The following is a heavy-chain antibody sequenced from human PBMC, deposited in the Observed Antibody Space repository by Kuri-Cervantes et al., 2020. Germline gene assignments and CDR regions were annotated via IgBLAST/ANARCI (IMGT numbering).Heavy chain of an antibody. D-gene: IGHD6-19*01. V-gene: IGHV3-48*01. CDR1: GFTFSSYS. Sequence: GESLKISCAASGFTFSSYSMNWVRQAPGKGLEWVSYISSSSSTIYYADSVKGRFTISRDNAKNSLYLQMNSLRAEDTAVYYCARDFVAGTRWFDPWGQGTLVTVSS. CDR3: ARDFVAGTRWFDP. J-gene: IGHJ5*02. CDR2: ISSSSSTI.